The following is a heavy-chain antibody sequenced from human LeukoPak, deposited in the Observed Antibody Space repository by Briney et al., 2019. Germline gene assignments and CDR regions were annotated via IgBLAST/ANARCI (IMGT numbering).Heavy chain of an antibody. CDR1: GFTFDDYT. CDR2: ISWDGGST. D-gene: IGHD6-13*01. J-gene: IGHJ4*02. Sequence: GGSLRLSCAASGFTFDDYTMHWVRQAPGKGLEWVSLISWDGGSTYYADSVKGRFTISRDNSKNTLYLQMNSLRAEDTAVYYCAKDPSSSSPPVWGQGTLVTVSS. CDR3: AKDPSSSSPPV. V-gene: IGHV3-43*01.